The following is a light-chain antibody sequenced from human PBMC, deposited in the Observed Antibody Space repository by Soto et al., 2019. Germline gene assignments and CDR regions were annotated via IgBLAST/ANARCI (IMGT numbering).Light chain of an antibody. CDR3: QQSYTTPFT. CDR1: QSISSY. J-gene: IGKJ3*01. CDR2: AAS. V-gene: IGKV1-39*01. Sequence: DTQMTQSPSSLSASVGDRVTITCRASQSISSYLNWYQQKPGKAPKVLIYAASTLQSGVPSRFSCSGAGTDFTLTISSLQPEDFATYFCQQSYTTPFTFGPGTKVDIK.